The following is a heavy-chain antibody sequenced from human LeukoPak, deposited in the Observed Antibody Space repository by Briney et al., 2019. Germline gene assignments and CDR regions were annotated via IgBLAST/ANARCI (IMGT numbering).Heavy chain of an antibody. Sequence: PGGSLRLSCAGSGFNVNDYYISWIRRAPGKGLEWVSDIGSSDSIIAYGDSVRGRFTISRDFASNSLYLQMNSLRVEDTAVYYCAREIVAGAFDSWGQGTLVTVSS. CDR2: IGSSDSII. D-gene: IGHD6-19*01. V-gene: IGHV3-11*01. J-gene: IGHJ4*02. CDR1: GFNVNDYY. CDR3: AREIVAGAFDS.